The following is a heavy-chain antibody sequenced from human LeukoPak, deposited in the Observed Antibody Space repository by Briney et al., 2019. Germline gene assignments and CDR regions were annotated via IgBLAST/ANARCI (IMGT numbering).Heavy chain of an antibody. CDR3: ARGGGRNWNGSGNYGMDV. Sequence: ASVKVSCKASGYTFTGCYMHWVRQAPGQGLEWMGWINPNSGGTNYAQKFQGRVTMTRDTSISTAYMELRSLRSDDTAVYYCARGGGRNWNGSGNYGMDVWGQGTTVTVSS. CDR2: INPNSGGT. D-gene: IGHD1-1*01. V-gene: IGHV1-2*02. J-gene: IGHJ6*02. CDR1: GYTFTGCY.